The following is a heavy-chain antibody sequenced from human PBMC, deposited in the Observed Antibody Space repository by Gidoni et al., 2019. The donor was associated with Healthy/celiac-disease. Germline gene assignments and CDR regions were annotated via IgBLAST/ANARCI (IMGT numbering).Heavy chain of an antibody. CDR1: GGTFSSYA. J-gene: IGHJ3*02. CDR2: IIPILGIA. Sequence: QVQLVQSGSEVKKPGSSVKVSCKASGGTFSSYAISWVRQAPGQGLEWMGRIIPILGIANYAQKFQGRVTITADKSTSTAYMELSSLRSEDTAVYYCARDYNPRDTAMARDAFDIWGQGTMVTVSS. CDR3: ARDYNPRDTAMARDAFDI. V-gene: IGHV1-69*04. D-gene: IGHD5-18*01.